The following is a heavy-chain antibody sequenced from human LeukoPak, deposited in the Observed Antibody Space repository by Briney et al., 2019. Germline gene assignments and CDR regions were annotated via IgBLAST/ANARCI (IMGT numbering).Heavy chain of an antibody. V-gene: IGHV3-48*03. D-gene: IGHD6-13*01. CDR3: ARVPGYSSTWSRFDP. Sequence: GGSLRLFCSASGFTFSSYDMNWVRQARGKGLEGGSYISRCGTTIYYADSVKGRFIISRDTPKNSLYLQMNTLRAEDTAVYNCARVPGYSSTWSRFDPWGQGTLVTASS. CDR1: GFTFSSYD. CDR2: ISRCGTTI. J-gene: IGHJ5*02.